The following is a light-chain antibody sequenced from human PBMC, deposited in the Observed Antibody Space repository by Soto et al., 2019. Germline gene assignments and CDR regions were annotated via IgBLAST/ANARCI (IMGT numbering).Light chain of an antibody. Sequence: EVVMTQSPATLSVSPGERVTLSCTASQSVSGNFAWYQQKPGQAPRLLIHGASTRATDIPARFSGSGSGTEFTLTITSLQSEDFAVYYCQQYHNWPPALTFGGGTRVEIK. CDR3: QQYHNWPPALT. J-gene: IGKJ4*01. CDR2: GAS. V-gene: IGKV3-15*01. CDR1: QSVSGN.